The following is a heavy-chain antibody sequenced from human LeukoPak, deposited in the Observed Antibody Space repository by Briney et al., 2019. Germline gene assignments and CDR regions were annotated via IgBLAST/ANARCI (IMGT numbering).Heavy chain of an antibody. CDR2: IYYSGST. V-gene: IGHV4-59*01. Sequence: NPSETLSLTCTVSGGSISSYYWSWIRQPPGKGLEWIGYIYYSGSTNYNPSLKSRVTISVDTSKNQFSLKLSSVTAADTAVYYCARVKSIAAAVFDPWGQGTLVTVSS. CDR1: GGSISSYY. D-gene: IGHD6-13*01. CDR3: ARVKSIAAAVFDP. J-gene: IGHJ5*02.